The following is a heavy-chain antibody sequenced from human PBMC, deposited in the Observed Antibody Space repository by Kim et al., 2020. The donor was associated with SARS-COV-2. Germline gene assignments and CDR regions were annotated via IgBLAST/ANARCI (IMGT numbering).Heavy chain of an antibody. CDR3: PRVRDGRNWFDP. V-gene: IGHV4-30-2*04. Sequence: FYNWSLKSRVTISVDTSKNQFSLKLTSVTAADTGMYYCPRVRDGRNWFDPWGQGTLVTVSS. J-gene: IGHJ5*02.